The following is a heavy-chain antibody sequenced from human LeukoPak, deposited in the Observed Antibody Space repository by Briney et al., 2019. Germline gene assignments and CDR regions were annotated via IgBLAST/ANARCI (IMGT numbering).Heavy chain of an antibody. V-gene: IGHV1-2*04. J-gene: IGHJ4*02. D-gene: IGHD3-9*01. CDR1: GYTFTGYY. CDR3: ARDRPSRHYDILTGYPKATYYFDY. CDR2: INPNSGGT. Sequence: ASVKVSCKASGYTFTGYYMHWVRQAPGQGLEWMGWINPNSGGTNYAQKFQGWVTMTRDTSISTAYMELSGLRSDDTAVYYCARDRPSRHYDILTGYPKATYYFDYWGQGTLATVSS.